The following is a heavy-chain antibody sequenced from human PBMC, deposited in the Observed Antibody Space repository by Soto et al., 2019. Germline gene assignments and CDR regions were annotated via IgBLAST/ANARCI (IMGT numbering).Heavy chain of an antibody. V-gene: IGHV1-69*12. CDR2: IIPIFGTA. CDR1: GGTFSSCA. Sequence: QVQLVQSGAEVKKPGSSVKVSCKASGGTFSSCAISWVRQAPGQGLEWMGGIIPIFGTANYAQKFQGRVTITADESTSTAYMELSSLRSEDTAVYYCARRALSGYYDYFDYWGQGTLVTVSS. J-gene: IGHJ4*02. CDR3: ARRALSGYYDYFDY. D-gene: IGHD3-22*01.